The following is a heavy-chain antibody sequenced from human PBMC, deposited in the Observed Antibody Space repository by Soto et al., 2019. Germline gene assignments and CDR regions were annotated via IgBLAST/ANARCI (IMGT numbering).Heavy chain of an antibody. CDR2: IYYSAST. V-gene: IGHV4-59*01. J-gene: IGHJ4*02. CDR3: AREKYCDFDY. D-gene: IGHD2-8*02. Sequence: SDTLSLSCTVSGGSISSYYWRGFRQPPANGLEWIGYIYYSASTNYNPSLKSRATISIDTSKNQISLKLSSVTAADKAVYYCAREKYCDFDYWGQRPLVTVPS. CDR1: GGSISSYY.